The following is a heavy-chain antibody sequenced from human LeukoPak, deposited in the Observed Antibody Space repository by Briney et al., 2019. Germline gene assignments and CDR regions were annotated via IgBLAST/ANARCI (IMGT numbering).Heavy chain of an antibody. D-gene: IGHD6-19*01. CDR1: GFTFSSYS. V-gene: IGHV4-39*07. J-gene: IGHJ4*02. CDR2: IYYSGST. CDR3: ARDQPKQWLAPDY. Sequence: GSLRLSCAASGFTFSSYSMNWVRQAPGKGLEWVGSIYYSGSTYYNPSLKSRVTISVDTSKNQFSLKLSSVTAADTAVYYCARDQPKQWLAPDYWGQGTLVTVSS.